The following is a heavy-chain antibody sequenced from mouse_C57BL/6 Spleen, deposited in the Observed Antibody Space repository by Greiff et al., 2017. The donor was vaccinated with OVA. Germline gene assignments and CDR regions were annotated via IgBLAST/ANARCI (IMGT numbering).Heavy chain of an antibody. Sequence: EVKLVESGPGLVKPSQSLSLTCSVTGYSITSGYYWNWIRQFPGNKLEWMGYISYDGSNNYNPSLKNRISITRDTSKNQFFLKLNSVTTEDTATYYCASWDYDVGVPFDYWGQGTTLTVSS. D-gene: IGHD2-4*01. V-gene: IGHV3-6*01. CDR2: ISYDGSN. J-gene: IGHJ2*01. CDR3: ASWDYDVGVPFDY. CDR1: GYSITSGYY.